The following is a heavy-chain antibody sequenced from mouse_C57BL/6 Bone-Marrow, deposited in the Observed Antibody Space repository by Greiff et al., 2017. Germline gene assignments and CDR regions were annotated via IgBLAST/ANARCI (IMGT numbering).Heavy chain of an antibody. CDR1: GYTFTSYW. CDR3: ARSDYEFAY. Sequence: LVESGAELVKPGASVKLSCKASGYTFTSYWMHWVKQRPGQGLEWIGMIHPNSGSTNYNEKFKSKATLTVDKSSSTAYMQLSSLTSEDSAVYYCARSDYEFAYWGQGTLVTVSA. D-gene: IGHD2-4*01. V-gene: IGHV1-64*01. J-gene: IGHJ3*01. CDR2: IHPNSGST.